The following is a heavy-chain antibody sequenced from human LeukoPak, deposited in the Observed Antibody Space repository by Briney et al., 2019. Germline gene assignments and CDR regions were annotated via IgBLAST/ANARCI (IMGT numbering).Heavy chain of an antibody. D-gene: IGHD3-10*01. V-gene: IGHV1-46*01. CDR1: GYTFTNYY. CDR2: INPSDSST. J-gene: IGHJ4*02. Sequence: ASVKVSCKASGYTFTNYYMHWVRQAPGQGLEWMGIINPSDSSTNYTQKFQGRVTMTRDTSTSTVYMELSSLTSEDTAVYYCARDGTAGELFDYWGQGTLVTVSS. CDR3: ARDGTAGELFDY.